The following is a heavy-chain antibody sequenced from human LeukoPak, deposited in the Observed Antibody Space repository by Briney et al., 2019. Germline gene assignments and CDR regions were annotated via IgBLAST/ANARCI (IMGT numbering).Heavy chain of an antibody. CDR1: GDSLSSSAYY. CDR3: ASLSDYYDSSVRYFDY. Sequence: PSETLSLTCSVSGDSLSSSAYYLAWIRQPPGKGLEWIGSIYYNGNTYYNPSLKTRLTMSVDTSKNQFSLRLSSVTAADTAVYYCASLSDYYDSSVRYFDYWGQGTLVTVSS. V-gene: IGHV4-39*01. D-gene: IGHD3-22*01. J-gene: IGHJ4*02. CDR2: IYYNGNT.